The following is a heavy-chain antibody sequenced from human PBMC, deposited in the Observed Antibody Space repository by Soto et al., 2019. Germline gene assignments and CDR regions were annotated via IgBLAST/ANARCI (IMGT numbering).Heavy chain of an antibody. V-gene: IGHV5-51*01. CDR3: ARGYYYDSSGYLPDAFDI. D-gene: IGHD3-22*01. J-gene: IGHJ3*02. Sequence: GESLKISCKGSGYSFTSYWIGWVRQMPGKGLEWMGIIYPGDSDTRYNPSFQGQVTISADKSISTAYLQWSSLKASDTAMYYCARGYYYDSSGYLPDAFDIWGQGTMVTVSS. CDR2: IYPGDSDT. CDR1: GYSFTSYW.